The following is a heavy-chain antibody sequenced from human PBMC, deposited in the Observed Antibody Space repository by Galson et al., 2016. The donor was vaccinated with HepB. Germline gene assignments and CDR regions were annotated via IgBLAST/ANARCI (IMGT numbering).Heavy chain of an antibody. CDR1: GGSISSYF. D-gene: IGHD2-15*01. V-gene: IGHV4-59*01. Sequence: SETLSLTCTVSGGSISSYFWNWIRRPPGKGLEWVGNIYYSGAISYNPSLKSRVTISVDTSKNQFSLKLRSVTTADTAVYYCARGVRTSSSHRGGAFDIWGQGSMVTVSS. CDR3: ARGVRTSSSHRGGAFDI. J-gene: IGHJ3*02. CDR2: IYYSGAI.